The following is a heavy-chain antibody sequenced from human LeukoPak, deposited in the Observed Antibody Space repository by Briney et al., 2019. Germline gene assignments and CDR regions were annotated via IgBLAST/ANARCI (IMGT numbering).Heavy chain of an antibody. CDR1: GGSISSRSHY. CDR3: ARNWDPMPFDS. J-gene: IGHJ4*02. CDR2: IHYSGST. Sequence: PSETLSLTCTVSGGSISSRSHYWGWIRQPPGKGLEWIGSIHYSGSTYYNPSLKSRVTISVDTSKNQFSQKVTSVTAADTAVYYCARNWDPMPFDSWGQGTLVIVSS. D-gene: IGHD7-27*01. V-gene: IGHV4-39*01.